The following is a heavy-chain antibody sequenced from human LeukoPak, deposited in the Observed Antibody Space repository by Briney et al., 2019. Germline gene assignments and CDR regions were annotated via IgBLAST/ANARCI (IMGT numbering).Heavy chain of an antibody. CDR3: AKDSYCTNGVCYKYDEIY. CDR1: GFTSSSYA. V-gene: IGHV3-23*01. CDR2: ISGTGGST. J-gene: IGHJ4*02. D-gene: IGHD2-8*01. Sequence: GGSLRLSCAASGFTSSSYAMTWVRQAPGKGLEWVSAISGTGGSTYYADSVKGRFTISRDNSKNTMYLQMNSLRAEDTAVYYCAKDSYCTNGVCYKYDEIYWGQGTLVTVSS.